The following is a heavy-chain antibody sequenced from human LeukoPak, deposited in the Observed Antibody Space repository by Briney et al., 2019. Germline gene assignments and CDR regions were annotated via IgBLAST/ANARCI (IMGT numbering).Heavy chain of an antibody. J-gene: IGHJ3*02. CDR1: GGSISSYY. Sequence: KASETLSLTCTVSGGSISSYYWSWIRQPPGKGLEWIGYIYYSGSTNYNPSLKSRVTISVDTSKNQFSLKLSSVTAADTAVYYCARGYIKRYCSSTSCYAFDIWGQGTMVTVSS. CDR3: ARGYIKRYCSSTSCYAFDI. CDR2: IYYSGST. D-gene: IGHD2-2*01. V-gene: IGHV4-59*08.